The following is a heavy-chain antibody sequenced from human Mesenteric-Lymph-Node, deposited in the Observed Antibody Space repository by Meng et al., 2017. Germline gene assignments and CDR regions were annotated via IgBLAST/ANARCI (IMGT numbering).Heavy chain of an antibody. J-gene: IGHJ4*02. D-gene: IGHD2-2*01. Sequence: ASVKVSCKASGYIFTAYYIHWIRQAPEQGPEWMGRINPNRGDTIYAQRFQGRVTMTSDTSINTAYMELSSLIFDDTAVYFCVTIEGALGTTWGQGTLVTVSS. CDR2: INPNRGDT. V-gene: IGHV1-2*06. CDR1: GYIFTAYY. CDR3: VTIEGALGTT.